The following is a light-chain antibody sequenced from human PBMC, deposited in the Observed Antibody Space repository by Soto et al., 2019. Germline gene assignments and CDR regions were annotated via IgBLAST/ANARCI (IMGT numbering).Light chain of an antibody. Sequence: DIQLTQSPSFLSASVGDRVTITCRASLAISTYLAWYQQIPGKAPSLLIYAASTLQTGVPSRFSGSGSATEFTLTISSLQPEDSATYYCQQLKRFPLTFGGGTRVEIK. CDR2: AAS. V-gene: IGKV1-9*01. J-gene: IGKJ4*01. CDR1: LAISTY. CDR3: QQLKRFPLT.